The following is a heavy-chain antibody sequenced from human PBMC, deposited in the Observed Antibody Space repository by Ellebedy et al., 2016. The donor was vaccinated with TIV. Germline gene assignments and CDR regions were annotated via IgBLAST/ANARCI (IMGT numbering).Heavy chain of an antibody. CDR2: ISTYNGNT. D-gene: IGHD2-15*01. CDR1: GYTFTSYG. CDR3: AKYCSGGSCYIGFDY. Sequence: ASVKVSCKASGYTFTSYGISWVRQAPGQGLEWMGWISTYNGNTNYAQKLQGRVTMTTDTSTSTAYMELRSLRSDDTAVYYCAKYCSGGSCYIGFDYWGQGTWSPSPQ. V-gene: IGHV1-18*04. J-gene: IGHJ4*02.